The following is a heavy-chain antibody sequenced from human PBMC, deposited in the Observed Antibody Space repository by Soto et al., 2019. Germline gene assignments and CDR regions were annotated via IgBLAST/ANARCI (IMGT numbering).Heavy chain of an antibody. CDR3: AKSYSSWDAFDI. CDR2: ISYDGSNK. J-gene: IGHJ3*02. D-gene: IGHD6-19*01. Sequence: LXLSCAASGFTFTNYCMHWVRQAPGKGLECVAVISYDGSNKYYADSVKGRFTISRDNSKYTLYLQVNSLRAEDTAVYYCAKSYSSWDAFDIWGQGTMVTVSS. V-gene: IGHV3-30*18. CDR1: GFTFTNYC.